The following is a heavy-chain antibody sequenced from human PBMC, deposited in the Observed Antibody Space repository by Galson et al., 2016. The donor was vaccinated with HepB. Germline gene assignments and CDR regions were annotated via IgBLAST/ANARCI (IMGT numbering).Heavy chain of an antibody. CDR2: ITASSSST. CDR1: GFTFSSYG. J-gene: IGHJ1*01. CDR3: TRPLHYSSSVSHQYFQY. D-gene: IGHD2-2*01. V-gene: IGHV3-48*02. Sequence: SLRLSCAASGFTFSSYGMNWVRQAPGKGLEWVSYITASSSSTYYADSVKGRFTISRDNAKNSLYMQMDSLRDEATADYYGTRPLHYSSSVSHQYFQYWGQGTLVTASS.